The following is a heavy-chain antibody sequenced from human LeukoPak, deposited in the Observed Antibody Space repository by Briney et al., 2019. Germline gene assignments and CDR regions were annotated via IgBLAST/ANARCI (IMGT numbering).Heavy chain of an antibody. CDR3: AIPPGGGYCSSTSCHP. J-gene: IGHJ5*02. D-gene: IGHD2-2*01. CDR2: IYPGDSDT. V-gene: IGHV5-51*01. Sequence: GESLKISCKGSGYSFTSYWIGWVRQMPGKGLEWMGIIYPGDSDTRYSPSFQGQVTISADKSISTAYLQWSSLEASDTAMYYCAIPPGGGYCSSTSCHPWGQGTLVTVSS. CDR1: GYSFTSYW.